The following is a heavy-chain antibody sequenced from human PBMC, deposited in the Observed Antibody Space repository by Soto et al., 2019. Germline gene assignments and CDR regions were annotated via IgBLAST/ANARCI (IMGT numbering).Heavy chain of an antibody. CDR1: GYAFTTYG. J-gene: IGHJ4*02. CDR2: ISAHNGNT. CDR3: ARGRYGDY. D-gene: IGHD1-1*01. V-gene: IGHV1-18*01. Sequence: QVHLVHSGAEVKKPGASVKVSCKGSGYAFTTYGITWVRQAPGQGLEWMGWISAHNGNTNYAQKLQGRVTVTRDTSTSTAYRELRSLRSDDTAVYYCARGRYGDYWGQGALVTVSS.